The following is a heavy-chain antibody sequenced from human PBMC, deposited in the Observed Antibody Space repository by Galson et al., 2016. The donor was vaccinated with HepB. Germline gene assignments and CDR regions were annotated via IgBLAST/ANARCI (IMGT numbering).Heavy chain of an antibody. Sequence: CAISGDSVSSNSAAWNWIRQSPSTGLEWLGRTAYRSTWYNDYAVSVKSRITINPDTSKNQFSLHLNSVTPEDTAVYFCARDPEVVNLFDSWGQGTLVTVSS. CDR2: TAYRSTWYN. D-gene: IGHD2-21*01. J-gene: IGHJ5*01. V-gene: IGHV6-1*01. CDR3: ARDPEVVNLFDS. CDR1: GDSVSSNSAA.